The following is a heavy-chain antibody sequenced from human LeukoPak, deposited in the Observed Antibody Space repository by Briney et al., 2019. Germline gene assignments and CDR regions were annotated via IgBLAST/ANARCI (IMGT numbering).Heavy chain of an antibody. CDR3: ARENNFWSGSTNWFDP. V-gene: IGHV4-59*01. D-gene: IGHD3-3*01. Sequence: NPSETLSLTCTVSGGSISSYYWSWIRQPPGKGLEWIGYIYYSGSTNYNPSLKSRVTISVDTSKNQFSLKLSSVTAADTAVYYCARENNFWSGSTNWFDPWGQGTLVTVSS. CDR1: GGSISSYY. J-gene: IGHJ5*02. CDR2: IYYSGST.